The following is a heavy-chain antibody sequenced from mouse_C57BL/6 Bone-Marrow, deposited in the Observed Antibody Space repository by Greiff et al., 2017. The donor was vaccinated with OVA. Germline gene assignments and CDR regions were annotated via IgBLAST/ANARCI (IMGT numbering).Heavy chain of an antibody. V-gene: IGHV3-1*01. Sequence: EVMLVESGPGMVKPSQSLSLTCTVTGYSITSGYDWHWIRHFPGNKLEWMGYISYSGSTNYNPSLKSRISITHDTSKNHFFLKLNSVTTEDTATYYCARGANWDFFDYWGQGTTLTVSS. CDR1: GYSITSGYD. CDR2: ISYSGST. CDR3: ARGANWDFFDY. J-gene: IGHJ2*01. D-gene: IGHD4-1*01.